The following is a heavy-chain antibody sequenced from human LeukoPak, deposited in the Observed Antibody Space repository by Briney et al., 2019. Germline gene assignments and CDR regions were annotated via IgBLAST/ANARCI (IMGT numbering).Heavy chain of an antibody. CDR3: ARAGGILGSALDLDS. CDR1: GASISSYS. J-gene: IGHJ4*02. CDR2: ILHSGST. D-gene: IGHD3-10*01. Sequence: SETLSLTCTVSGASISSYSWSWIRQPPGKGLEWIGYILHSGSTNYNPSLKSRVTISLDTSKNQFSLKLNSVTAADTAVYYCARAGGILGSALDLDSWGQGTLVTVSS. V-gene: IGHV4-59*01.